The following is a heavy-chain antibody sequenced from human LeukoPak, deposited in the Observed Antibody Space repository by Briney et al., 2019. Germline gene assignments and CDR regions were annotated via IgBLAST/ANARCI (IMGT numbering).Heavy chain of an antibody. V-gene: IGHV5-51*01. D-gene: IGHD3-22*01. CDR1: GYSFTSYW. Sequence: GESLKISCKGSGYSFTSYWIGWVRHMPGKGLEWMGIIYPGDSDTRYSPSFQGQVTISADKSISTAYLQWSSLKASDTAMYYCARHQGGHYYDSSGYYNYFDYWGQGTLVTVSS. J-gene: IGHJ4*02. CDR3: ARHQGGHYYDSSGYYNYFDY. CDR2: IYPGDSDT.